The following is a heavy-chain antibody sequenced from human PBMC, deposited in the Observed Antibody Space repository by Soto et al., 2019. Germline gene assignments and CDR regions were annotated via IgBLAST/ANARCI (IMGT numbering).Heavy chain of an antibody. V-gene: IGHV4-4*07. D-gene: IGHD6-19*01. Sequence: QVQLQESGPGLVKPSETLSLTCTVSGGSISSYYWSWIRQPAGKGLESIGRIYTSGSTNYNPPLTSRVTVSVDTSKNQFSLKLSSVTAADTAVYYCARAPVTEYSGGWYDYWGQGTLVTVSS. CDR2: IYTSGST. J-gene: IGHJ4*02. CDR1: GGSISSYY. CDR3: ARAPVTEYSGGWYDY.